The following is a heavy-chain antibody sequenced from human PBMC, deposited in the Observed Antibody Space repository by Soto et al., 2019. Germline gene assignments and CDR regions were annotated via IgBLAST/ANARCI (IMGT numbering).Heavy chain of an antibody. CDR3: AREHRPYYYDSSGSYFDY. V-gene: IGHV3-72*01. CDR1: GFTFSDHY. Sequence: GGSLRLSCAASGFTFSDHYMDWVRQAPGKGLEWVGRTRNKANSYTTEYAASVKGRFTISRDDSKNSLYLQMNSLKTEDTAVYYCAREHRPYYYDSSGSYFDYWGQGTLVTVSS. D-gene: IGHD3-22*01. CDR2: TRNKANSYTT. J-gene: IGHJ4*02.